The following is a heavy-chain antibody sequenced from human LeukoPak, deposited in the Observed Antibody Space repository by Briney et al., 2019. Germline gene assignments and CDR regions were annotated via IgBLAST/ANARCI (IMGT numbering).Heavy chain of an antibody. V-gene: IGHV3-7*04. CDR2: INRDGSGK. D-gene: IGHD1-1*01. Sequence: GGSLRLSCAASGFTLSTYWMSWVRQAPGKGLEWVASINRDGSGKYYVNSVRGRFTISRDNAKNSLYLQMNSLRVEDTAVYYCARVQTATTNWFDPWGQGTLVTASS. CDR3: ARVQTATTNWFDP. CDR1: GFTLSTYW. J-gene: IGHJ5*02.